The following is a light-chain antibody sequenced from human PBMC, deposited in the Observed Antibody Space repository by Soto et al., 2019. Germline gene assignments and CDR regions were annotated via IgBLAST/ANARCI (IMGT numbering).Light chain of an antibody. Sequence: ESVLTQSPGTLSMSPVERATLSCRASQSVSSSYSAWYQQKPGQAPRLLIYGASRRATGIPDRFSGSGSGTDFTLTISRLEPEDFAVYYCQLYGSSPFTFGPGTKVDIK. CDR2: GAS. CDR3: QLYGSSPFT. V-gene: IGKV3-20*01. J-gene: IGKJ3*01. CDR1: QSVSSSY.